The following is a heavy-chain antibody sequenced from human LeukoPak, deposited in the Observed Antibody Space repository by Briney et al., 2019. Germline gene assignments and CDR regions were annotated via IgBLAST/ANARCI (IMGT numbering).Heavy chain of an antibody. D-gene: IGHD2-2*02. V-gene: IGHV4-34*01. J-gene: IGHJ3*02. CDR3: ARGNCSSTSCYNGPFDI. CDR1: GGSFSGYY. CDR2: INHSGST. Sequence: SEALSLTCAVYGGSFSGYYWSWIRQPPGKGLEWIGEINHSGSTNYNPSLKSRVTISVDTSKNQLSLKLSSVTAADTAAYYCARGNCSSTSCYNGPFDIWGQGTMVTVSS.